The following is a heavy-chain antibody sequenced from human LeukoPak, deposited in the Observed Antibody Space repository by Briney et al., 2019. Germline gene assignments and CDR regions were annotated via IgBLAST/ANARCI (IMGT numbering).Heavy chain of an antibody. V-gene: IGHV4-34*01. Sequence: SETLSLTCAVYGASFINYYWSWIRQTPGKGMEWIGEINDNGRINYNPSLMSRVTVSVDTSKNQFSLRLTSVTATDTAVYYCARRWNYGRNYYIDVWGKGATVSVSS. CDR2: INDNGRI. D-gene: IGHD1-7*01. CDR3: ARRWNYGRNYYIDV. CDR1: GASFINYY. J-gene: IGHJ6*03.